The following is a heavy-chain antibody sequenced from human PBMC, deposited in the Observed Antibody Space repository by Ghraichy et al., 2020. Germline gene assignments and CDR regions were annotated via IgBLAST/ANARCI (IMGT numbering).Heavy chain of an antibody. CDR1: GFTFSSYA. D-gene: IGHD2-2*01. CDR3: ARDGPLGSRSYYYYGMDV. J-gene: IGHJ6*02. CDR2: ISYDGSNK. V-gene: IGHV3-30*04. Sequence: GGSLRLSCAASGFTFSSYAMHWVRQAPGEGLEWVAVISYDGSNKYYADSVKGRFTISRDNSKNTLYLQMNSLRAEDTAVYYCARDGPLGSRSYYYYGMDVWGQGTTVTVSS.